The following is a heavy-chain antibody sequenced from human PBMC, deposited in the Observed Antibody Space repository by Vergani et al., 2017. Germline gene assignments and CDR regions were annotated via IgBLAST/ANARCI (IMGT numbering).Heavy chain of an antibody. Sequence: QVQLVESGGGLVKPGGSLRLSCAASGFTFSGYYMSWIRQAPGKGLEWVSYISGSGSTIYYADSVKGRFTISRDNAKNSLYLQMNSLRAEDTAVYYCARDHPTIAARHWFDPWGQGTLVTVSS. CDR2: ISGSGSTI. D-gene: IGHD6-6*01. CDR3: ARDHPTIAARHWFDP. V-gene: IGHV3-11*01. J-gene: IGHJ5*02. CDR1: GFTFSGYY.